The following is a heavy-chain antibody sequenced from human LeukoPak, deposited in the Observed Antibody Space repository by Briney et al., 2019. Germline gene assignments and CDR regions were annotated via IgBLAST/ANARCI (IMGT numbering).Heavy chain of an antibody. D-gene: IGHD5-18*01. V-gene: IGHV1-46*01. CDR2: INPSGGST. Sequence: ASINVSCKASGYTFTDYYMHWVRQAPGQGLEWMGIINPSGGSTRYAQKFQGRVTMTRYTSTSTVYMELSSLRSEDTAVYYCARAWGYSYGSIFDYWGQGTLVTVSS. J-gene: IGHJ4*02. CDR1: GYTFTDYY. CDR3: ARAWGYSYGSIFDY.